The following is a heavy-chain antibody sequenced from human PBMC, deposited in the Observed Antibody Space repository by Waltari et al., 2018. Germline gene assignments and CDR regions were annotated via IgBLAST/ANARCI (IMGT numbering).Heavy chain of an antibody. Sequence: QVQLVQSGAEVKKPGASVKVSCKASGYTFTGYYMHWVRQAPGQGLEWMVRINPNMGGTNNAQKLQGRVTRTRETSISTAEMEVGRLRADDTAVYYSTRGDYSDYWGQGTLVTVSS. J-gene: IGHJ4*02. CDR1: GYTFTGYY. V-gene: IGHV1-2*06. CDR3: TRGDYSDY. CDR2: INPNMGGT.